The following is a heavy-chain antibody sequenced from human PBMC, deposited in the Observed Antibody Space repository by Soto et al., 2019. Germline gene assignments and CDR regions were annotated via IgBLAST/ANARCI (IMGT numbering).Heavy chain of an antibody. Sequence: NPSETLSLTCTVSGGSISSGDYYWSWIRQPPGKGLEWIGYIYYSGSTYYNPSLKSRVTISVDTSKNQFSLKLSSVTAADTAVYYCARGWYGCSSRGCDYYFDYWGQGTLVTVSS. V-gene: IGHV4-30-4*01. CDR1: GGSISSGDYY. J-gene: IGHJ4*02. CDR3: ARGWYGCSSRGCDYYFDY. D-gene: IGHD2-2*01. CDR2: IYYSGST.